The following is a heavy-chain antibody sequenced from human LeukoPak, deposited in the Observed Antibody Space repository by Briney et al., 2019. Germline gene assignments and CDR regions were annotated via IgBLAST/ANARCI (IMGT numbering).Heavy chain of an antibody. CDR2: ISYDGSNK. V-gene: IGHV3-30*03. D-gene: IGHD3-16*01. Sequence: GRSLRLSCAASGFTFSSYGMHWVRQAPGKGLEWVAVISYDGSNKYYADSVKGRFTISRDNSKNTLYLQMNSLRAEDTAVYYCVRDNGGEHLWGQGTLVTVSS. CDR3: VRDNGGEHL. J-gene: IGHJ4*02. CDR1: GFTFSSYG.